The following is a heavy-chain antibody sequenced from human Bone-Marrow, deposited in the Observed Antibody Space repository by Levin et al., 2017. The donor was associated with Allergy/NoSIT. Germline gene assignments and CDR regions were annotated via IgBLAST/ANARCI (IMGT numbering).Heavy chain of an antibody. CDR2: MNPNSGNT. Sequence: GESLKISCKASGYTFTSYDINWVRQATGQGLEWMGWMNPNSGNTGYAQKFQGRVTMTRNTSISTAYMELSSLRSEDTAVYYCARGCSSSWYVIYYYYGMDVWGQGTTVTVSS. J-gene: IGHJ6*02. CDR3: ARGCSSSWYVIYYYYGMDV. V-gene: IGHV1-8*01. D-gene: IGHD6-13*01. CDR1: GYTFTSYD.